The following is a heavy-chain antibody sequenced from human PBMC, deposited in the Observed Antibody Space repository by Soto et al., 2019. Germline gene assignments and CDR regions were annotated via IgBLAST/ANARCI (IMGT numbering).Heavy chain of an antibody. CDR3: AAIGGTSDSSGYYPTYYYYYGMDV. Sequence: ASVKVSCKASGYTFTSYGISWVRQAPGQGLEWMGWISAYNGNTNYAQKLQGRVTMTTDTSTSTAYMELRSLRSDDTAVYYCAAIGGTSDSSGYYPTYYYYYGMDVWGQGTTVTVSS. CDR1: GYTFTSYG. D-gene: IGHD3-22*01. J-gene: IGHJ6*02. CDR2: ISAYNGNT. V-gene: IGHV1-18*01.